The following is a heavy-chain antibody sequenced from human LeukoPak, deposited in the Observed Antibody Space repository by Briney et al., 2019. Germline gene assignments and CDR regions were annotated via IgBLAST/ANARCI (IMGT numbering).Heavy chain of an antibody. Sequence: TGGSLRLSCAASGFTVSSNYMSWVRQAPGKGLEWVSVIYSGGSTYYADSVKGGFTISRDNSKNTLYLQMNSLRAEDTAVYYCARDWGPNHYYYGMDVWGQGTAVTVSS. CDR1: GFTVSSNY. CDR2: IYSGGST. V-gene: IGHV3-66*01. CDR3: ARDWGPNHYYYGMDV. J-gene: IGHJ6*02. D-gene: IGHD3-16*01.